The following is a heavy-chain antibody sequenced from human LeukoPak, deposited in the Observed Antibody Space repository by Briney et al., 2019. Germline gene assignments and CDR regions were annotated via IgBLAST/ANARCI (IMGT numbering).Heavy chain of an antibody. Sequence: TGGSLRLSCAASGFSFSSYWMHWIRQAPGKGLVWVSRIHRDGSTTNYADSVKGRFTISRDNAKNTLYLQMNSLRDDDTAVYYCVRGVGVSRFNYFDPWGQGTLVVVSS. CDR2: IHRDGSTT. CDR3: VRGVGVSRFNYFDP. V-gene: IGHV3-74*01. D-gene: IGHD5-24*01. CDR1: GFSFSSYW. J-gene: IGHJ5*02.